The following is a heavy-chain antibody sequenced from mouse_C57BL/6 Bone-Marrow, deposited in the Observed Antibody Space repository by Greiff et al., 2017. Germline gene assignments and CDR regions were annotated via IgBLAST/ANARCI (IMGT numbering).Heavy chain of an antibody. V-gene: IGHV1-81*01. D-gene: IGHD2-4*01. CDR3: ARDYHWYFDV. CDR1: GYTFTSYG. CDR2: INPSTGGT. Sequence: QVQLQQSGAELARPGASVKLSCKASGYTFTSYGISWVKQRTGQGLEWIGEINPSTGGTTYNQKFKAKATLTVDKSSSTAYMQLKSLTSEDSAVYYCARDYHWYFDVWGTGTTVTVSS. J-gene: IGHJ1*03.